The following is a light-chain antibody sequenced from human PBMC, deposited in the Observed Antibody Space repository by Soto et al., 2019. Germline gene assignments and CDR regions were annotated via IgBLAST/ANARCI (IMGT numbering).Light chain of an antibody. Sequence: QSALTQPASVSGSPGQSITNSCTGTSSDVGSHNFVSWYQQHPGKAPKLMIYGVRERPSGVSNRFSGSKSGNTASLTISGLQAEDEADYYCCSDAGSLTWVFGGGTKLTVL. CDR1: SSDVGSHNF. CDR2: GVR. CDR3: CSDAGSLTWV. J-gene: IGLJ3*02. V-gene: IGLV2-23*02.